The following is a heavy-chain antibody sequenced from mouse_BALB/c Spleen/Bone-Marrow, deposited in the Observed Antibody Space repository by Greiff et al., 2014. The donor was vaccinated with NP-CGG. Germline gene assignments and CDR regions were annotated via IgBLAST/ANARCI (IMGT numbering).Heavy chain of an antibody. D-gene: IGHD1-2*01. J-gene: IGHJ1*01. V-gene: IGHV1-87*01. CDR2: IYPGDGDT. Sequence: QVQLQQSGAELARPGASVKLSCKASGYNFTTHWMQWVKQRPGQGLEWIGAIYPGDGDTRYTQKFKRKATLTADKSSSTAYMQLSDLASEDSAVYYCARGDYGYHWYFDVWGAGTTVTVSS. CDR3: ARGDYGYHWYFDV. CDR1: GYNFTTHW.